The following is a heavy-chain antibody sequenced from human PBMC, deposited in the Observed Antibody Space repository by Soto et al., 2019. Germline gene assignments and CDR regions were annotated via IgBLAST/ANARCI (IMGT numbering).Heavy chain of an antibody. D-gene: IGHD6-13*01. J-gene: IGHJ4*02. V-gene: IGHV3-23*01. Sequence: EVHLLESGGGLVQPGESLRLSCGASGFTFSSCVMSWVRQAPGKGLEWAPCITDSGTGTYYADSVKGRFTISRDNSKNTMYLQMNNLRAEDTGVYYCAKGLINGRWYAADWGQGTLVTVSS. CDR3: AKGLINGRWYAAD. CDR2: ITDSGTGT. CDR1: GFTFSSCV.